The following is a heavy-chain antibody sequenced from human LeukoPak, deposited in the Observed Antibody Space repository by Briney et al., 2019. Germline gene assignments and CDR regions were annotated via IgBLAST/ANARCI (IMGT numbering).Heavy chain of an antibody. V-gene: IGHV5-51*01. CDR2: IYPGDSDT. CDR1: GYSFTNYW. CDR3: ARRWGYCSSTSCYGLYYFDY. Sequence: GESLKISCKGSGYSFTNYWIGWVRQMPGKGLEWMGIIYPGDSDTRYSPSFQGQVTISADKSISTAYLQWSSLKASDTAMYCCARRWGYCSSTSCYGLYYFDYWGQGTLVTVSS. D-gene: IGHD2-2*01. J-gene: IGHJ4*02.